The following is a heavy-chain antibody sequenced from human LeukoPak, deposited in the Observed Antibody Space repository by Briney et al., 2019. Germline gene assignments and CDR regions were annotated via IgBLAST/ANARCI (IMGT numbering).Heavy chain of an antibody. CDR1: GFTFSSYW. Sequence: PGGSLRLSCAASGFTFSSYWMSWVRQAPGKGLEWVANMKQDGSEKYYVDSVKGRFTISRDNAKNSLYLQMNSLRAEDTALYYCATHSSSWFGFSFDYWGQGTLVTVSS. CDR3: ATHSSSWFGFSFDY. V-gene: IGHV3-7*03. D-gene: IGHD6-13*01. J-gene: IGHJ4*02. CDR2: MKQDGSEK.